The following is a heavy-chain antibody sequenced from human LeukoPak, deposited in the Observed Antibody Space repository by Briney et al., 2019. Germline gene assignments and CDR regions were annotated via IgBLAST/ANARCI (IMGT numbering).Heavy chain of an antibody. D-gene: IGHD5-12*01. Sequence: GGSLRLSCAASGFTFSSYGMHWVRQAPGKGLEWVAFIRYDGSNKYYADSVKGRFTISRDNSKNTLYLQMNSLRAEDTAVYYCAKVASVATLHYYYYMGVWGKGTTVTVSS. CDR3: AKVASVATLHYYYYMGV. CDR1: GFTFSSYG. V-gene: IGHV3-30*02. CDR2: IRYDGSNK. J-gene: IGHJ6*03.